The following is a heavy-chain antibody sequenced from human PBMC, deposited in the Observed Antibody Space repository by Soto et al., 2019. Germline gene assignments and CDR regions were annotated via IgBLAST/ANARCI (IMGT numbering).Heavy chain of an antibody. Sequence: PSQTLSLTCAISGDSVSSNSAAWNWIRQPPSRGLEWLGRTYYRSKWHSDYAVSMKGRITINPDTSKNQFSLQLNSVTPEDAAIYYCARIVGGSSDYWGQGTRVTVS. CDR1: GDSVSSNSAA. CDR3: ARIVGGSSDY. J-gene: IGHJ4*02. V-gene: IGHV6-1*01. CDR2: TYYRSKWHS. D-gene: IGHD2-15*01.